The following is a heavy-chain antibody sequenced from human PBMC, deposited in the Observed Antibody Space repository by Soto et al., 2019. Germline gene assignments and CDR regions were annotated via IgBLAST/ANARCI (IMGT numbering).Heavy chain of an antibody. CDR1: GGTFSSYA. CDR2: IIPIFDTA. V-gene: IGHV1-69*13. Sequence: SVKVSCKSSGGTFSSYAITWVRQAPGQGLEWMGGIIPIFDTANYAQIFQGRVTISADESTSTAYMELSSLRSEDTAVYFCARGVYASSSTYYYGLDVWGQGTTVTVSS. J-gene: IGHJ6*02. CDR3: ARGVYASSSTYYYGLDV. D-gene: IGHD6-6*01.